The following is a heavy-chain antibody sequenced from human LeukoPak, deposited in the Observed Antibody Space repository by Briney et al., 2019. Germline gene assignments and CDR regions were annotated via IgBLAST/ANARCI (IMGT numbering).Heavy chain of an antibody. J-gene: IGHJ3*02. CDR1: GFTFSSYD. D-gene: IGHD3-16*01. V-gene: IGHV3-13*04. CDR2: IGTAGDT. Sequence: GGSLRLSCAASGFTFSSYDMHWVRQPTGKGLEWVSAIGTAGDTYYPGSVKGRFTISRENVKNSLYLQMNSLRAGDTAVYFCAGVGGWGAFDIWGQGTMVTVSS. CDR3: AGVGGWGAFDI.